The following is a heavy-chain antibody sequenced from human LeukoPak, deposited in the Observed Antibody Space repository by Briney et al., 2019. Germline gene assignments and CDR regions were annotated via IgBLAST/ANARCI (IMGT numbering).Heavy chain of an antibody. CDR3: ARGGPTVVTLDAFDI. Sequence: GGSLRLSCAASGFTFSSYSMNWVRQAPGKGLEWVSYISSSSSTIYYADSVKGRFTISRDNAKNSLYLQMNSLRAEDTAVYYCARGGPTVVTLDAFDIWGQGTMVTVPS. CDR2: ISSSSSTI. D-gene: IGHD4-23*01. CDR1: GFTFSSYS. J-gene: IGHJ3*02. V-gene: IGHV3-48*01.